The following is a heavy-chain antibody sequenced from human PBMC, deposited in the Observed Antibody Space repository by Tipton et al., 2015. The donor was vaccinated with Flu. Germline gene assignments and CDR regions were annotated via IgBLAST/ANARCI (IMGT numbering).Heavy chain of an antibody. V-gene: IGHV1-18*01. D-gene: IGHD2-2*01. CDR1: GYTFNTYG. CDR2: ISPYTDNS. CDR3: ARDMPQGVVVIPPAKRFDH. J-gene: IGHJ4*02. Sequence: QLVQSGGEVRKPGASVKVSCKTSGYTFNTYGISWVRQAPGQGLEWMGWISPYTDNSNYAQKFQGRVTMTTDTSTSTAYMEVRSLRLDDTAVYYCARDMPQGVVVIPPAKRFDHWGQGTLVTVSS.